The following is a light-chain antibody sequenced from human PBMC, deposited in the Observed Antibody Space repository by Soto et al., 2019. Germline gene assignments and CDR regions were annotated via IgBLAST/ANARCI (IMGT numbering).Light chain of an antibody. J-gene: IGLJ3*02. CDR3: SSYTVSSTLLV. CDR1: SSDVGGYNF. Sequence: QSALTQPASVSGSPGQSITISCTGTSSDVGGYNFVSWYQQHPGKAPRLMIFEVNNRPSGVSDRFSGSKSGNTASLTISGLQAEDEADYYCSSYTVSSTLLVFGGGTKLTVL. V-gene: IGLV2-14*01. CDR2: EVN.